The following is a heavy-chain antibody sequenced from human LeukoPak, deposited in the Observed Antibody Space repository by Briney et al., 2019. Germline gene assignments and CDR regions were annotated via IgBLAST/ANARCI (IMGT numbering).Heavy chain of an antibody. CDR1: GYSFTTYW. D-gene: IGHD6-6*01. CDR2: IYPGDSDT. J-gene: IGHJ4*02. Sequence: PGESLKISCKGSGYSFTTYWIGWVRQMPGKGLEWMGIIYPGDSDTRYSPSFQGQVTISADKSINTAYLQWSSLKASDTATYYCARRLTSSEYFDYWGQGTPVTVCS. CDR3: ARRLTSSEYFDY. V-gene: IGHV5-51*01.